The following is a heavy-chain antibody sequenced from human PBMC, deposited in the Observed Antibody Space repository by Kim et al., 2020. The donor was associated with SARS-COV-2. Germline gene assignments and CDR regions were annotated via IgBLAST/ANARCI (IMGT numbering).Heavy chain of an antibody. Sequence: SETLSLTCTVSGDSISSHYWSWIRQSPGKGLEWIGYMYYTGNSNYNPSLRSRVTISVDTSKNQFSLKLNSVTAADTAVYYCARSMIRGVSWFDPWGQGTL. D-gene: IGHD3-10*01. V-gene: IGHV4-59*11. CDR2: MYYTGNS. CDR1: GDSISSHY. CDR3: ARSMIRGVSWFDP. J-gene: IGHJ5*02.